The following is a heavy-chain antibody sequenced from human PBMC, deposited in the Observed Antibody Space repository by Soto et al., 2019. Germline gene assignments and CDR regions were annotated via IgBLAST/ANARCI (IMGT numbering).Heavy chain of an antibody. CDR1: GDSISSSDNY. CDR2: LYYSGNT. CDR3: ASHGHWSYVL. J-gene: IGHJ4*01. D-gene: IGHD2-8*02. Sequence: QLQLQESGPGLVKPSETLPLTCTVSGDSISSSDNYWGWIRQPPGKGLEWIVSLYYSGNTYYNPSLRSRVTISVDTSNNQFSLRLNSVTAADTAVYYCASHGHWSYVLWGQEPWSPSPQ. V-gene: IGHV4-39*01.